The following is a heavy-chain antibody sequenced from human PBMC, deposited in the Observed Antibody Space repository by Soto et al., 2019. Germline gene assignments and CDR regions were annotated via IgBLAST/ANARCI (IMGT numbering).Heavy chain of an antibody. CDR2: INSDGSST. D-gene: IGHD6-19*01. CDR1: GFTFSSYW. J-gene: IGHJ4*02. Sequence: PGGSLRLSCAASGFTFSSYWMHWVRQAPGKGLVWVSRINSDGSSTSYADSVKGRFTISRDNAKNTLYLQMNSLRAEDTAVYYGEREWSGWTDIAYWGQGTLVPVSS. CDR3: EREWSGWTDIAY. V-gene: IGHV3-74*01.